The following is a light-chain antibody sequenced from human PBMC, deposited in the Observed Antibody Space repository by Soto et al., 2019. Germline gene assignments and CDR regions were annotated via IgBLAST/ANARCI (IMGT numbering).Light chain of an antibody. V-gene: IGKV3-20*01. CDR1: ESVSNSY. CDR2: GAS. Sequence: ETLLTQSPGTLSLSPGERATLSCRASESVSNSYVAWYQHKPGQAPRLLIYGASTRDTGVPARFSGSGSGTEFTLTISSLQSEDFAVYYCQQYGGSTRTFGGGTKVDIK. J-gene: IGKJ4*02. CDR3: QQYGGSTRT.